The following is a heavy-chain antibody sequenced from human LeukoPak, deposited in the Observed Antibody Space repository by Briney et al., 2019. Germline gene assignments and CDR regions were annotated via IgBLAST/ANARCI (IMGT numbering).Heavy chain of an antibody. D-gene: IGHD1-7*01. Sequence: ASVKVSCQASRYTFTSYDINWVRQATAQGLEWMGWMNPNSGNTGYAPKLQGRVTMTTDTSTSTAYMELRSLRSDDTAVYYCARSAELELLYPGWFDPWGQGTLVTVSS. CDR2: MNPNSGNT. CDR1: RYTFTSYD. J-gene: IGHJ5*02. V-gene: IGHV1-8*01. CDR3: ARSAELELLYPGWFDP.